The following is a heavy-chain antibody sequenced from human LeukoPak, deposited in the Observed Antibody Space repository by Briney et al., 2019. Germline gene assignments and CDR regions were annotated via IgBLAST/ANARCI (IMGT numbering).Heavy chain of an antibody. J-gene: IGHJ4*02. D-gene: IGHD1-7*01. V-gene: IGHV3-7*01. CDR3: ARATGGELELRSDY. Sequence: PGGSLRLSCAASGFTFSSYWMSWVRQAPGKGLEWVANIKQDGSEKYYVDSVKGRFTISRDNAKNSLYLQMNSLRAEDTAVYYCARATGGELELRSDYWGQGTLVTVSS. CDR1: GFTFSSYW. CDR2: IKQDGSEK.